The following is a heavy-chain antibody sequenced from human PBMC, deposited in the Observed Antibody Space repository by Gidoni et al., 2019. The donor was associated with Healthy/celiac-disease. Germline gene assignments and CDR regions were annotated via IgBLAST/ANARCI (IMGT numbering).Heavy chain of an antibody. CDR1: GFTFSSNS. Sequence: EVPLVESGGGLVKPGGSLRLSGAASGFTFSSNSMNWVRQAPGKGLEWVSSISSSSSYIYYADSVKGRFTISRDNAKNSLYLQMNSLRAEDTAVYYCAREGSGWGYNYYGMDVWGQGTTVTVSS. CDR3: AREGSGWGYNYYGMDV. V-gene: IGHV3-21*01. CDR2: ISSSSSYI. J-gene: IGHJ6*02. D-gene: IGHD6-19*01.